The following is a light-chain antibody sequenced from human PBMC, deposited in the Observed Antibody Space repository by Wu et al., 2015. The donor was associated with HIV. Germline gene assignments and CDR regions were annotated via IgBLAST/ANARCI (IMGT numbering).Light chain of an antibody. V-gene: IGKV3-11*01. CDR3: QHRSNWPRT. Sequence: SSPTGKSHPPPAGPVRVLAATYASVPTETCPGLPRLLIYDASNRATGIPARFSGSGSGTDFTLTVSSLEPEDFAVYYCQHRSNWPRTFGQGTKVEIK. CDR2: DAS. CDR1: RVLAAT. J-gene: IGKJ1*01.